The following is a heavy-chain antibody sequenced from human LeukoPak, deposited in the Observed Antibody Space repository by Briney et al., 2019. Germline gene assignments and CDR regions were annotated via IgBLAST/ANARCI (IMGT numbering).Heavy chain of an antibody. CDR2: ITDNGGST. CDR3: VKDLSGTYSFDY. CDR1: GFNFSSNT. Sequence: SGGSLRLSCSASGFNFSSNTMHWVRQAPGKGLEYVSAITDNGGSTYYAYSVKGRFTISRDNSKNTLYLQVSSLRVEDTAVYYCVKDLSGTYSFDYWGQGTLVTVSS. V-gene: IGHV3-64D*06. D-gene: IGHD3-10*01. J-gene: IGHJ4*02.